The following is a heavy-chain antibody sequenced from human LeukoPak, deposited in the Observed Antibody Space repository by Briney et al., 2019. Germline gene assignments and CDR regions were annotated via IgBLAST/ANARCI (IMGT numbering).Heavy chain of an antibody. CDR1: GFTFSSYW. D-gene: IGHD5-12*01. CDR3: ARALGGYGTPDWFDP. Sequence: GGSLRLSCAASGFTFSSYWMSWVRQAPGKGLEWVANIKEDGSEKYYVDSVKGRFTISRDNAKNSLYLQMNSLRVKDTAVYYCARALGGYGTPDWFDPWGQGTLVTVSS. V-gene: IGHV3-7*01. J-gene: IGHJ5*02. CDR2: IKEDGSEK.